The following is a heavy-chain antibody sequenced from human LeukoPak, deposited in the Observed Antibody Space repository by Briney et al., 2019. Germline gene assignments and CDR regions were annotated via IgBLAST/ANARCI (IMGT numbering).Heavy chain of an antibody. CDR3: ASLQYRGFRPRIFYY. CDR2: IYSGGST. Sequence: GGSLRLSCAASGFTVSSNYMSWVRQAPGRGLEWVSVIYSGGSTYYADSVKGRFTISRDNSKNTLSLQMNSLRAEGTAVYYCASLQYRGFRPRIFYYWGQGTLVTVSS. CDR1: GFTVSSNY. J-gene: IGHJ4*02. V-gene: IGHV3-53*01. D-gene: IGHD2-2*01.